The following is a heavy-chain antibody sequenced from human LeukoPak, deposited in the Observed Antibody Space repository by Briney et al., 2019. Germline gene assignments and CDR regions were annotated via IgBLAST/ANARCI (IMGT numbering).Heavy chain of an antibody. CDR3: TKSPFSGSYRFED. D-gene: IGHD1-26*01. J-gene: IGHJ4*02. Sequence: GGSLRLSCVASGFTFSTYAMSWVRQAPGQGLEWVSVISGSGVTTYYADSVKGRFSISRANSKNTLWLQMGSLRAEDTAVYFCTKSPFSGSYRFEDWGQGTLVTVSS. V-gene: IGHV3-23*01. CDR1: GFTFSTYA. CDR2: ISGSGVTT.